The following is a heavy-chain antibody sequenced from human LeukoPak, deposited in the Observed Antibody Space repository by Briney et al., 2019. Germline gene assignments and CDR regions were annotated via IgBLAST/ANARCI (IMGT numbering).Heavy chain of an antibody. CDR2: IRYDGSNK. D-gene: IGHD3-3*01. CDR1: GFTFSSYG. CDR3: APAVLGEWLVPFDY. Sequence: GGSLRLSCAASGFTFSSYGMHWVRQAPGKGLEWVAFIRYDGSNKYYADSVKGRFTISGDNSKNTLYLQMNSLRAEDTAVYYCAPAVLGEWLVPFDYWGQGTLVTVSS. V-gene: IGHV3-30*02. J-gene: IGHJ4*02.